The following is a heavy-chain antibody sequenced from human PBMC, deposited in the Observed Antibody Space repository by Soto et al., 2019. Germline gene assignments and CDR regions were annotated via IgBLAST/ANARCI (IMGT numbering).Heavy chain of an antibody. D-gene: IGHD6-6*01. CDR2: IYDSGST. J-gene: IGHJ1*01. CDR1: GGSISSSY. Sequence: SETLSLSCTGSGGSISSSYWSWIRQPPGKGLEWIGYIYDSGSTYYNSSLKSRVTMSVDTSKNQFSLKLSSVTAAYSAVYYCPRQLIYSGQRTPVTVSS. V-gene: IGHV4-59*08. CDR3: PRQLIY.